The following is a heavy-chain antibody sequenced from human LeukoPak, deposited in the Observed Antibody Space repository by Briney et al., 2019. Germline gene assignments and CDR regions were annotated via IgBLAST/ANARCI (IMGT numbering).Heavy chain of an antibody. CDR2: MSYDENTE. V-gene: IGHV3-33*05. CDR3: ARDGSTNSQNWFDP. D-gene: IGHD2-8*01. J-gene: IGHJ5*02. Sequence: SGGSLRLSCVASRFIFSVYGMHWVRQAPGKGLEWVAFMSYDENTEYYIDSVKGRFTISRDNSKNTLLLQLNNLRPEDTGVYYCARDGSTNSQNWFDPWGQGTLVIVSS. CDR1: RFIFSVYG.